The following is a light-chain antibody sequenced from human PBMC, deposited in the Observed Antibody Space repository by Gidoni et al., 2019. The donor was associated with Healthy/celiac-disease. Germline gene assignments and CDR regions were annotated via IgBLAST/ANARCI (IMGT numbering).Light chain of an antibody. CDR3: QQYGSSPPYT. Sequence: ESVWTQSPGTLSLSPGERATLSCRASQSVGSSYLAWYQQKPGQAPRLLIYGASSRATGIPDRFSGSGSGTDFTLPISRLEPQDFSVYYCQQYGSSPPYTFGQGTKLEIK. V-gene: IGKV3-20*01. CDR1: QSVGSSY. J-gene: IGKJ2*01. CDR2: GAS.